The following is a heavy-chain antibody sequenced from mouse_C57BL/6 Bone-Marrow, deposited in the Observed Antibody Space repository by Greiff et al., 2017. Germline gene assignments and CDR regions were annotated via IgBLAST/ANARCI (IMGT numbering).Heavy chain of an antibody. V-gene: IGHV1-50*01. J-gene: IGHJ3*01. CDR3: AREDDGNYGFAY. Sequence: QVQLQQPGAELVKPGASVKLSCKASGYTFTSYWMQWVKQRPGQGLEWIGEIDPSDSYTNYNQKFKGKATLTVDTSSSTAYMQLSSLTSEDSAVYYCAREDDGNYGFAYWGQGTLVTVSA. CDR1: GYTFTSYW. D-gene: IGHD2-1*01. CDR2: IDPSDSYT.